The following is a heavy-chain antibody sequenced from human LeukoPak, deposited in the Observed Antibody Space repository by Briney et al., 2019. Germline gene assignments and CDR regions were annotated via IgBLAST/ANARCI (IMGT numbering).Heavy chain of an antibody. V-gene: IGHV3-30-3*01. D-gene: IGHD3-3*01. CDR1: GFTFSSYA. Sequence: GGSLRLSCAASGFTFSSYAMHWVRQAPGKGLEWVAVISYDGSNKYYADSVKGRFTISRDNSKNTLYLQMNSLRAEDTAVYYCAREQRIFRTYYFDYWGQGTLVTVSS. CDR3: AREQRIFRTYYFDY. CDR2: ISYDGSNK. J-gene: IGHJ4*02.